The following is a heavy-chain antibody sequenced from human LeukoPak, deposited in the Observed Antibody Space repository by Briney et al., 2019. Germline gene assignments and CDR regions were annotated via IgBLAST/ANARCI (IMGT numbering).Heavy chain of an antibody. CDR2: IYSGGST. J-gene: IGHJ6*03. Sequence: GGSLRLSCAASGFTVSSSYMTWVRQAPGKGLEWVSVIYSGGSTSYADSVKGRFTISRDNSKNTLYLQMNSLRAEDTALYYCAKQDPDYYYYYMDVWGKGTTVTVSS. CDR1: GFTVSSSY. CDR3: AKQDPDYYYYYMDV. V-gene: IGHV3-53*05.